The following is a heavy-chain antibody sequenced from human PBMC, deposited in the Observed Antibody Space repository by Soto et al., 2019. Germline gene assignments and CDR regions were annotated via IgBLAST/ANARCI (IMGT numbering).Heavy chain of an antibody. V-gene: IGHV3-7*04. D-gene: IGHD3-16*01. J-gene: IGHJ6*02. CDR3: VRALTSGVYYADAWATYLHRSYGMDV. CDR2: IKQDGSEQ. CDR1: GFDLNRYW. Sequence: GGSLRLSCEASGFDLNRYWMRWVRQAPGKGLEWVANIKQDGSEQYYVDSVRGRFTISRDNIKNSLYLQMNSLRAEDTAVYFCVRALTSGVYYADAWATYLHRSYGMDVWGQGTTVTVSS.